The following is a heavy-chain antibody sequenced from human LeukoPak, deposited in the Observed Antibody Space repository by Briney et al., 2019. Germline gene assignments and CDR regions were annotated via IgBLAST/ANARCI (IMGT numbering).Heavy chain of an antibody. CDR2: IWYDGSNK. J-gene: IGHJ4*02. Sequence: GGSLRLSCAASGFTFSSYGMHWVRQAPGKGLEWVAVIWYDGSNKYYADSVKGRFTISRDNSKNTLYLQMNSLRAEDTAVYHCARAGYSSGFDYWGQGTLVTVSS. CDR1: GFTFSSYG. V-gene: IGHV3-33*01. D-gene: IGHD6-19*01. CDR3: ARAGYSSGFDY.